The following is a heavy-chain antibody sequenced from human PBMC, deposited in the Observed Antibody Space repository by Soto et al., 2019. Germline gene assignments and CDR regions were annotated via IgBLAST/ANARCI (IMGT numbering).Heavy chain of an antibody. CDR3: AKYRQWELHVLDY. CDR1: GFTFDDYA. V-gene: IGHV3-9*01. D-gene: IGHD1-26*01. J-gene: IGHJ4*02. CDR2: ISWNSGSI. Sequence: EVQLVESGGGLVQPGRSLRLSCAASGFTFDDYAMHWVRQAPGKGLEWVSGISWNSGSIGYADSVTGRFTLSRDNAKNSRYLQMNSLRAEDTALSSCAKYRQWELHVLDYWGQGTLVTVSS.